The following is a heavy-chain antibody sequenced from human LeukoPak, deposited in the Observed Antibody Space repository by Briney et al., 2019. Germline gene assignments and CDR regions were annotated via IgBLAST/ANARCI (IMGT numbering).Heavy chain of an antibody. D-gene: IGHD2-21*01. CDR3: ARFYVVRYFDY. V-gene: IGHV4-34*01. J-gene: IGHJ4*02. CDR2: INHSGST. CDR1: GVSFSGYY. Sequence: SETLSLTCAVYGVSFSGYYWSWIRQPPGKGLEWIGEINHSGSTNYNPSLKSRVTISVDTSKNQFSLKLSSVTAADTAVYYCARFYVVRYFDYWGQGTLVTVSS.